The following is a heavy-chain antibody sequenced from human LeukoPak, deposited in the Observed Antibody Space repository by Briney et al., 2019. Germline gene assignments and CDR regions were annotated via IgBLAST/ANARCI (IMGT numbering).Heavy chain of an antibody. CDR3: ARHQVNGDFHY. CDR1: GGSISSSSYY. V-gene: IGHV4-39*01. Sequence: SETLSLTCTVSGGSISSSSYYWGWIRQPPGKGLEWIGSIYYSGSTYYNPSLKSRVTISVDTSKNQFSLKLSSVTAADTAVYYCARHQVNGDFHYWGQGTLVTVSS. D-gene: IGHD2-8*01. CDR2: IYYSGST. J-gene: IGHJ4*02.